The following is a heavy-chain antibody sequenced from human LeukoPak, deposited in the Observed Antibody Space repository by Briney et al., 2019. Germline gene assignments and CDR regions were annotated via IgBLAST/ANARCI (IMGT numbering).Heavy chain of an antibody. CDR3: ARDRSYRYFDY. Sequence: RSLRLSCAASGFTFSTYAMHWVRQAPGKGLEWVAIISYDGSNKYYADSVKGRFTISRDNSKNTLYLQMNSLRAEDTAVYYCARDRSYRYFDYWGQGTLVTVSS. D-gene: IGHD1-26*01. V-gene: IGHV3-30-3*01. J-gene: IGHJ4*02. CDR2: ISYDGSNK. CDR1: GFTFSTYA.